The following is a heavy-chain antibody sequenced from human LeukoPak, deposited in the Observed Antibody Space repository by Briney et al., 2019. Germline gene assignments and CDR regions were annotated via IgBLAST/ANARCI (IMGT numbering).Heavy chain of an antibody. V-gene: IGHV3-74*03. CDR3: TRGGHKLDIETTRYYYGVDV. J-gene: IGHJ6*02. Sequence: GESLRLSCAASGFSLSDYWMHWVRQGPGKGLVHVSRIENDGSRTVYADSVKGRFTISRDDAKNTMYLQMNSLRAEDTAVYYCTRGGHKLDIETTRYYYGVDVWGQGTTVTVSS. D-gene: IGHD5-12*01. CDR1: GFSLSDYW. CDR2: IENDGSRT.